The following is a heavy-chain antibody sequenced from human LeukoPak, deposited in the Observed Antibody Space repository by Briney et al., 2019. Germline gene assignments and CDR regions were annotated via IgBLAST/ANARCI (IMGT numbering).Heavy chain of an antibody. CDR2: IHYSGST. D-gene: IGHD4-11*01. Sequence: PSETLSLTCTVSGGSISYSSYYWGWIRQPPGKGLEWIGSIHYSGSTYYNPSLKSRVTISVDTSKNQFSLKLSSVTAADTAVYYCAKSNAWDWFDPWGQGTLVTVSS. CDR3: AKSNAWDWFDP. CDR1: GGSISYSSYY. J-gene: IGHJ5*02. V-gene: IGHV4-39*07.